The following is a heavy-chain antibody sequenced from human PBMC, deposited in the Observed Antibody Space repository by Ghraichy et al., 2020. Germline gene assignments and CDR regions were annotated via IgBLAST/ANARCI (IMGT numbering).Heavy chain of an antibody. V-gene: IGHV3-23*01. D-gene: IGHD3-10*01. CDR3: ANFSGS. Sequence: GGSLRLSCAASGFTFSSSAMNWVRQSPGKGLEWVSGISASGDNTYYADSVKGRFTISRDNSKNILYLQMNSLRVDDTAVYYCANFSGSWGQGTLVSVSS. J-gene: IGHJ4*02. CDR2: ISASGDNT. CDR1: GFTFSSSA.